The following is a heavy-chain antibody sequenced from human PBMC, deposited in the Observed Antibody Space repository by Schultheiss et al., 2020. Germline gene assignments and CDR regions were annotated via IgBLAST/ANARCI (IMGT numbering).Heavy chain of an antibody. CDR1: GFTFSSYS. CDR3: ATPNGEMATGWWD. J-gene: IGHJ4*02. D-gene: IGHD5-24*01. CDR2: ISSSSSYI. V-gene: IGHV3-21*01. Sequence: GGSLRLSCAASGFTFSSYSMNWVHQAPGKGLEWVSSISSSSSYIYYADSVKGRFTISRDNAKNSLYLQMNSLRAEDTAVYYCATPNGEMATGWWDWGQGTLVTVSS.